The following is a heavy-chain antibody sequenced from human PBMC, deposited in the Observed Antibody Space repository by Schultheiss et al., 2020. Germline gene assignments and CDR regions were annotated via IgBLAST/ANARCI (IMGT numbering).Heavy chain of an antibody. D-gene: IGHD5-18*01. V-gene: IGHV3-21*01. CDR1: GFTFSSYS. CDR3: ARDLRSYGYSYPYA. J-gene: IGHJ5*02. Sequence: GGSLRLSCAASGFTFSSYSMNWVRQAPGKGLEWVSSISSSSSYIYYADSVKGRFTISRDNAKNSLYLQMNSLRAEDTAVYYCARDLRSYGYSYPYAWGQGTLGTVSS. CDR2: ISSSSSYI.